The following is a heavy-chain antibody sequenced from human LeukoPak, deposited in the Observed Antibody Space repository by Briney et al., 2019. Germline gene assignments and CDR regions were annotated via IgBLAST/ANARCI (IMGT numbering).Heavy chain of an antibody. D-gene: IGHD1-26*01. Sequence: SETLSLTCAVSGYSISSGYYWGWIRQPPGKGLEWIGNNYHSGNTYYNPSLKSRVTISVDTSKNQFSLKLSSVTAADTALYYCARRIVGATFDYWGQGTLVTVSS. CDR3: ARRIVGATFDY. CDR2: NYHSGNT. V-gene: IGHV4-38-2*01. J-gene: IGHJ4*02. CDR1: GYSISSGYY.